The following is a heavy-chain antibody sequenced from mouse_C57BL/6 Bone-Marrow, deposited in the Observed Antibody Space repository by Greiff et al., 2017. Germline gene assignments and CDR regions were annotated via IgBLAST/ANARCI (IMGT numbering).Heavy chain of an antibody. J-gene: IGHJ1*03. CDR1: GYTFTSYW. CDR3: AFDYDGGYFDV. CDR2: IHPNSGST. V-gene: IGHV1-64*01. D-gene: IGHD2-4*01. Sequence: QVQLQQPGAELVKPGASVKLSCKASGYTFTSYWMHWVKQRPGQGLEWIGMIHPNSGSTNYNEKFKSKATLTVDKSSSTAYMQLSSLTSEDSAVYYCAFDYDGGYFDVGGTGTTVTVSS.